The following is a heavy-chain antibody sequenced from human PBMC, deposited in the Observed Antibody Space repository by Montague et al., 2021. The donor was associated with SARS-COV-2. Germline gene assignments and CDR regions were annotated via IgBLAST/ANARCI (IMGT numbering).Heavy chain of an antibody. Sequence: CAISGDSVSTNNTTWNWVRQSPSGDLEWLGRTYFRSKWYNDYAVSVKSRITINPDTSKNQFSLQLKSVTPEDTAIYFCGRVFAPAGTFDFWGQGTLVTVSS. CDR1: GDSVSTNNTT. CDR3: GRVFAPAGTFDF. V-gene: IGHV6-1*01. CDR2: TYFRSKWYN. D-gene: IGHD6-13*01. J-gene: IGHJ4*02.